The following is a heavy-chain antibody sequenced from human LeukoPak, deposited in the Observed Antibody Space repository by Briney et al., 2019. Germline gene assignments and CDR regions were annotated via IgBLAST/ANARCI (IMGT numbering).Heavy chain of an antibody. J-gene: IGHJ6*02. CDR2: IRYDGSNK. CDR1: GFTFSSYG. D-gene: IGHD2-15*01. Sequence: PGGSLRLSCAASGFTFSSYGMHWVRQAPGKGLEWVAFIRYDGSNKYYADSVKGRFTISRDNSKNTLYLQMNSLRAEDTAVYYCASSQRGLLLDYYGMDVWGQGTTVTVSS. CDR3: ASSQRGLLLDYYGMDV. V-gene: IGHV3-30*02.